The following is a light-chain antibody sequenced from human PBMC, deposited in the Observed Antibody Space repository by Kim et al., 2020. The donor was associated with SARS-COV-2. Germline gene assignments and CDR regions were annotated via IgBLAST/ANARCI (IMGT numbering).Light chain of an antibody. CDR3: QQTNSVPPT. CDR1: QGISSW. Sequence: ASVEDRVTITFRASQGISSWLAWYQQKPGKAPKFLIYGASSLQSGVPSRFSGSGSGTEFTLTITSLQPEDCATYYCQQTNSVPPTFGQGTKVDIK. CDR2: GAS. V-gene: IGKV1-12*01. J-gene: IGKJ1*01.